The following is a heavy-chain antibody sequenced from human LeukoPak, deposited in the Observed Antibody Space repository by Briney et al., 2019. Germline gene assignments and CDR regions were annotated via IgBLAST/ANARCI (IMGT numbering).Heavy chain of an antibody. CDR2: ISSSGSTI. CDR3: ARSRHGGWDSFDY. V-gene: IGHV3-48*03. J-gene: IGHJ4*02. D-gene: IGHD6-19*01. CDR1: GFTFSSYE. Sequence: GGSLRLSCAVSGFTFSSYEMNWVRQAPGKGLEWVSHISSSGSTIYYADSLKGRFTISRDNAKNSLYLQMNSLRAEDTAVYYCARSRHGGWDSFDYWGQGTLVSVSS.